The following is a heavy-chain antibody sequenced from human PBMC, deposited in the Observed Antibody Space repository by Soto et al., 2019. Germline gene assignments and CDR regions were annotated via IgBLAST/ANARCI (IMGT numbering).Heavy chain of an antibody. Sequence: ASETLSLTCTVSGGSISSSSYYWGWIRQPPGKGLEWIGSIYYSGSTYYNPSLKSRVTISVDTSKNQFSLKLSSVTAADTAVYYCARLPRLGAAASRGWFDPWGQGTLVTVSS. D-gene: IGHD6-13*01. J-gene: IGHJ5*02. CDR3: ARLPRLGAAASRGWFDP. CDR2: IYYSGST. V-gene: IGHV4-39*01. CDR1: GGSISSSSYY.